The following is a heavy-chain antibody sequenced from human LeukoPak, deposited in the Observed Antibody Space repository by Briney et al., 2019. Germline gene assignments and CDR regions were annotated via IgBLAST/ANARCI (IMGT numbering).Heavy chain of an antibody. J-gene: IGHJ3*02. CDR2: ILYSGTA. Sequence: SETLSLTCTVSGGSIASGNYFWSWIRQHPEKGLEWIGYILYSGTAYYNPSLKSRVTISVDTSKNQFSLKLNSVIAADTAVYYCAREVIETASTDAFDIWGQGTMVAVSS. CDR3: AREVIETASTDAFDI. V-gene: IGHV4-31*03. D-gene: IGHD5-18*01. CDR1: GGSIASGNYF.